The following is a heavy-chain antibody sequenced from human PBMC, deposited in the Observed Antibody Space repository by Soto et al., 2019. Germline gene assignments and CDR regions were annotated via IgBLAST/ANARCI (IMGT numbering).Heavy chain of an antibody. J-gene: IGHJ4*02. CDR2: ISGSGGST. D-gene: IGHD1-26*01. Sequence: GGSLRLSCTTSGFTFDNFAMSWVRQAPGKGLAWVSAISGSGGSTYYADSVKGRFTISRDNSKNTLYLQMNSLRAEDTALYYCAKVPVGATGRFDYWGQGTLVTVSS. V-gene: IGHV3-23*01. CDR1: GFTFDNFA. CDR3: AKVPVGATGRFDY.